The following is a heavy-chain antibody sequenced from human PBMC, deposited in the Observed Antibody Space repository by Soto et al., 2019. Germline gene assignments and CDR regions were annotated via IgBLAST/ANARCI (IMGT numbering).Heavy chain of an antibody. CDR3: ATVVSGGSYTYYFDY. V-gene: IGHV1-24*01. J-gene: IGHJ4*02. Sequence: GASVKVSCKASGYTFTGYYMHWVRQAPGKGLEWMGGFDPEDGETIYAQKFQGRVTMTEDTSTDTAYMELSSLRSEDTAVYYCATVVSGGSYTYYFDYWGQGTLVTVSS. CDR1: GYTFTGYY. D-gene: IGHD1-26*01. CDR2: FDPEDGET.